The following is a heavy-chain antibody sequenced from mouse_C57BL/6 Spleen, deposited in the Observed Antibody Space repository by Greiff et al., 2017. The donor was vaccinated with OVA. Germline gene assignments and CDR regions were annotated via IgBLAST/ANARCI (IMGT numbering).Heavy chain of an antibody. Sequence: QVQLQPSGAELARPGASVKLSCQASCYTFTSYGISWGKQRTGQGLELMGEIYPRSGNTYYNEKFKGKATLTADKSSSTAYMELRSLTSEDSAVYFCANYYGSSNYFDYWGQGTTLTVSS. D-gene: IGHD1-1*01. CDR1: CYTFTSYG. J-gene: IGHJ2*01. CDR2: IYPRSGNT. CDR3: ANYYGSSNYFDY. V-gene: IGHV1-81*01.